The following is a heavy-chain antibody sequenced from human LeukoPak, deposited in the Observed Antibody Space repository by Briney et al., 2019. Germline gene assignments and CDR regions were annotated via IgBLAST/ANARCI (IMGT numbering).Heavy chain of an antibody. J-gene: IGHJ3*02. CDR2: IYYSGST. CDR1: GGSISSGGYY. D-gene: IGHD2-15*01. CDR3: ARAGPRFCSGVSCYGLAFDI. V-gene: IGHV4-31*03. Sequence: PSETLSLTCTVSGGSISSGGYYWSWIRQHPGKGLEWIGYIYYSGSTYYNPSLKSRVTISVDTSKNQFSLKLSSVTAADTAVYYCARAGPRFCSGVSCYGLAFDIWGQGTMVTVSS.